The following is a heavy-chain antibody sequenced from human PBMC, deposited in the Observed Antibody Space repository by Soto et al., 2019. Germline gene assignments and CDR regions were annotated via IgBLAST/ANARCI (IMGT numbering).Heavy chain of an antibody. CDR3: GRNGHYCADH. V-gene: IGHV4-4*02. Sequence: PSGTLSLTCAVSCFSISTGYWWAWVRQTPGRGLEWIGEVHHSGTTNYNPSLKSRVTISVDKSKNQFSLNLSSLTAADTAIYYCGRNGHYCADHCGQGSLVTVSS. J-gene: IGHJ4*02. CDR2: VHHSGTT. D-gene: IGHD4-17*01. CDR1: CFSISTGYW.